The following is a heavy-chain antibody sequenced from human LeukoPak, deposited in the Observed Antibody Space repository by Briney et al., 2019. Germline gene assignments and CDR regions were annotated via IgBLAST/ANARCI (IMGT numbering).Heavy chain of an antibody. V-gene: IGHV3-53*01. CDR2: IYSGGST. CDR3: AREDYYGYFDY. J-gene: IGHJ4*02. Sequence: GGSLRPSCAASGFTVSSNYMSWVRQAPGKGLEWVSVIYSGGSTYYADSVKGRFTISRDNSKNTLYLQMNSLRAEDTAVYYCAREDYYGYFDYWGQGTLVTVSS. CDR1: GFTVSSNY. D-gene: IGHD3-10*01.